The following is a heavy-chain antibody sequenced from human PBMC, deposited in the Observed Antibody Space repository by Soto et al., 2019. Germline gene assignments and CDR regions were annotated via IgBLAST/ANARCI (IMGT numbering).Heavy chain of an antibody. V-gene: IGHV3-48*01. CDR2: ISSSSSTI. Sequence: EVQLVESGGGLVQPGGSLRLSCAASGFTFSSYSINWVRQAPGKGLEWVSYISSSSSTIYYADSVKGRFSISRDNAKNSLYLQINSLRAEDTAVYYCARGGGYSSSWYVYWGQGTLVTVSS. CDR1: GFTFSSYS. CDR3: ARGGGYSSSWYVY. D-gene: IGHD6-13*01. J-gene: IGHJ4*02.